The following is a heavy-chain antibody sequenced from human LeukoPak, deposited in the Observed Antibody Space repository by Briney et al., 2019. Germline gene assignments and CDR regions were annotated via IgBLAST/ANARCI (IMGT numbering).Heavy chain of an antibody. CDR1: GGTFSSYA. Sequence: ASVKVSCTASGGTFSSYAISWVRQAPGQGLEWMGIINPSGGSTSYAQKFQGRVTMTRDTSTSTVYMELSSLRSEDTAVYYCARLRGQLPTGDWFDPWGQGTLVTVSS. V-gene: IGHV1-46*01. CDR3: ARLRGQLPTGDWFDP. D-gene: IGHD2-2*01. J-gene: IGHJ5*02. CDR2: INPSGGST.